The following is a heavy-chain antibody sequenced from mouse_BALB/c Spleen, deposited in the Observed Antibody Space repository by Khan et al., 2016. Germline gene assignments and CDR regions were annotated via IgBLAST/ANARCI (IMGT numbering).Heavy chain of an antibody. Sequence: EVELVESGGGLVKPGGSLKLSCAASGFTFSNYAMSWVRQTPEKRLEWVATISSGGGYTYYPDSVKGRFTISRENSKNTLYLQMSSLRSEYSAMYYCARHEDRATDWGYLDVWGAGTTVTVSS. CDR3: ARHEDRATDWGYLDV. V-gene: IGHV5-9-3*01. J-gene: IGHJ1*01. D-gene: IGHD3-2*01. CDR1: GFTFSNYA. CDR2: ISSGGGYT.